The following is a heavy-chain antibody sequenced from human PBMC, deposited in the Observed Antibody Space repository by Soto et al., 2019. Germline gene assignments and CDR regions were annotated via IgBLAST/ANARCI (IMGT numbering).Heavy chain of an antibody. CDR1: GGSISSSSYY. J-gene: IGHJ4*02. D-gene: IGHD1-26*01. CDR3: ARNRELLRHGDFDY. V-gene: IGHV4-39*01. Sequence: QLQLQESGPGLVKPSETLSLTCTVSGGSISSSSYYWGWIRQPPGKGLEWIGSIYYSGSTYYNPSLKSRVTISVDTSKNQFSLKLSSVTAADTAVYYCARNRELLRHGDFDYWGQGTLVTVSS. CDR2: IYYSGST.